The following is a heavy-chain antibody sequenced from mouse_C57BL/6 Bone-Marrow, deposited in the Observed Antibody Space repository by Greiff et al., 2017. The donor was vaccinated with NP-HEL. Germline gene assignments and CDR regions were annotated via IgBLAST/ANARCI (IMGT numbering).Heavy chain of an antibody. CDR2: IDPEDGDT. Sequence: VQLQQSGAELVRPGASVKLSCTASGFNITDYYMHWVKQRPEQGLEWIGRIDPEDGDTEYAPKFQGKATMTADTSSNTAYLQLSSLTSEDTAVYYCTLYYYGSSYWYFDVWGTGTTVTVSS. CDR3: TLYYYGSSYWYFDV. D-gene: IGHD1-1*01. CDR1: GFNITDYY. J-gene: IGHJ1*03. V-gene: IGHV14-1*01.